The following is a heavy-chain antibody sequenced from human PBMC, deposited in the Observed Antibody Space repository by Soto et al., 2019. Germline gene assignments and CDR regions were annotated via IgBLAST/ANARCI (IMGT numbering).Heavy chain of an antibody. D-gene: IGHD2-15*01. CDR2: ISGSGGST. J-gene: IGHJ4*02. CDR1: GFTFSSYA. V-gene: IGHV3-23*01. CDR3: AKELRVVVVVVAATRGDYFDY. Sequence: GGSLRLSCAASGFTFSSYAMSWVRQAPGKGLEWVSAISGSGGSTYYADSVKGRFTISRDNSKNTLYLQMNSLRAEDTAVYYCAKELRVVVVVVAATRGDYFDYWGQGTLVTVSS.